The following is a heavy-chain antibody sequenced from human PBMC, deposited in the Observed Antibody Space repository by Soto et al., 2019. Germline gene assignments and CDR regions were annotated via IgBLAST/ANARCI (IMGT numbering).Heavy chain of an antibody. V-gene: IGHV1-69*02. CDR2: IIPILGIA. D-gene: IGHD5-12*01. Sequence: QVQLVQSGAEVKKPGSSVKVSCKASGGTFSSYTISWVLQAPGQGLEWMGRIIPILGIANYAQKFKGRVTSTADKSTSTAYLELSSLRSEDTAVYYCASEATTTRLMDVWGKGTTVTVSS. CDR1: GGTFSSYT. CDR3: ASEATTTRLMDV. J-gene: IGHJ6*03.